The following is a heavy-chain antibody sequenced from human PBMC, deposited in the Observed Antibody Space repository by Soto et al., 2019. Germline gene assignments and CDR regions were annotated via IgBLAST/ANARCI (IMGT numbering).Heavy chain of an antibody. V-gene: IGHV5-51*01. CDR1: GYSFTSYW. CDR2: IYPGDSDT. J-gene: IGHJ5*02. D-gene: IGHD6-19*01. Sequence: GESLKISCKGSGYSFTSYWIGWVRQMPGKGLEWMGIIYPGDSDTRYSPSFQGQVTISADKSISTAYLQWSSLKASDTAMYYCARQGEIAVAGPQGTNWFDPWGQGTLVTVSS. CDR3: ARQGEIAVAGPQGTNWFDP.